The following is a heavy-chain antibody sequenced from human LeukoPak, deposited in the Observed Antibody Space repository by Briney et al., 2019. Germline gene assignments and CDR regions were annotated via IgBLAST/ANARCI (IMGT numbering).Heavy chain of an antibody. D-gene: IGHD2-8*01. V-gene: IGHV3-23*01. J-gene: IGHJ4*02. CDR3: AREDCTIGAVCSSLLDH. CDR2: IGGRDGST. CDR1: GFTFSSYG. Sequence: GGSLRLSCAASGFTFSSYGMSWVRQAPGKGLEWVSAIGGRDGSTYYADSVKGRFTISRDNAKNTLYLQMNNLRAEDTAVYYCAREDCTIGAVCSSLLDHWGRGTLVTVSS.